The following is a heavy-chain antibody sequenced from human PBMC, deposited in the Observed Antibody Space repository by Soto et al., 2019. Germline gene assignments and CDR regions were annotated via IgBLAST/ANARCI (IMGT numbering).Heavy chain of an antibody. V-gene: IGHV3-23*01. CDR1: GFSFRVYG. Sequence: PGGSLRLSCAASGFSFRVYGMRWVRQAPGKGLEWVSTINDSGGSTYYSDSVKGRFAVSRDNSKNTLYLQMNSLRAEDTAVYYCTRRSDYGPSDFWGQGTLVTVSS. CDR3: TRRSDYGPSDF. J-gene: IGHJ4*02. CDR2: INDSGGST. D-gene: IGHD3-10*01.